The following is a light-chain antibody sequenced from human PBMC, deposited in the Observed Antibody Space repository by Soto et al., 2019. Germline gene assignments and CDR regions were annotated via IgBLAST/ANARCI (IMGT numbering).Light chain of an antibody. Sequence: DIQMTQSPSSLSASVGDRVTITCRASQSISSYLNWYQQKKGKPPKILIYAASSLQSGVPSRFSGSGSGTDFTLTISSLQPEDFETYSCQQLNSSPWTFGQGTKVDI. CDR2: AAS. CDR3: QQLNSSPWT. V-gene: IGKV1-39*01. J-gene: IGKJ1*01. CDR1: QSISSY.